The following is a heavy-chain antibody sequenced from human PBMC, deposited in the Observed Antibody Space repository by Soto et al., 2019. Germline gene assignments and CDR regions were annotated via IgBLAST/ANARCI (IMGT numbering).Heavy chain of an antibody. Sequence: QVQLVQSGAEVRKPGASVKVSCKASGYTFTRYYLHWVRQAPGQGLEWMGIIDPSGGGTTYAQTFQGRVTMTRDTSPSTAYMELSSLRSDDTAVYYCAAYGSGRQGSFELGGRGTLVTVSS. CDR1: GYTFTRYY. J-gene: IGHJ2*01. D-gene: IGHD3-10*01. V-gene: IGHV1-46*01. CDR2: IDPSGGGT. CDR3: AAYGSGRQGSFEL.